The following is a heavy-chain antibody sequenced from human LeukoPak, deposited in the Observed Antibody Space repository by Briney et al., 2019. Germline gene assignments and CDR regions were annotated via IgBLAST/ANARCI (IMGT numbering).Heavy chain of an antibody. Sequence: GESLKITCKGSGYTFSTYWIGRVRQVPGKGLEWMGIIYPGDSDTRDSPSFQGHVTMSADKSTAYLQWSSRKASDTGMYYCARHHDKGVQRAFDIWGQGTMVIVSS. J-gene: IGHJ3*02. CDR2: IYPGDSDT. CDR3: ARHHDKGVQRAFDI. V-gene: IGHV5-51*01. D-gene: IGHD3-10*01. CDR1: GYTFSTYW.